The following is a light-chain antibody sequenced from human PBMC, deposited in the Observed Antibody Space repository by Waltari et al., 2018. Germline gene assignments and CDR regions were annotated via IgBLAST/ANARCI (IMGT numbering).Light chain of an antibody. V-gene: IGKV3-15*01. CDR3: QQYNNGPAT. J-gene: IGKJ4*01. CDR1: QTVNDD. Sequence: EVVWTQSPAPLSVSPGERATLSSRASQTVNDDLAWYQQRPGQTPRLLIHGASTRATGVPVRFSGSGSGTEFTLTISSLQSEDSAIYCCQQYNNGPATFGGGTKVEIK. CDR2: GAS.